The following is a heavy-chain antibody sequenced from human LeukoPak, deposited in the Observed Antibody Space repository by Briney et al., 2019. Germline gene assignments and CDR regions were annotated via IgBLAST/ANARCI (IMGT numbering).Heavy chain of an antibody. CDR3: SKPVYGGLAVIHDWFHT. J-gene: IGHJ5*01. Sequence: GGSLRLSCAASGFAFIVYAMRWLRQPPGKGLEWVSTIIANIRTTSYAASVRGRCTISRDNSKNTLYLQLNTLRADDTPTYYTSKPVYGGLAVIHDWFHTWGQGTLVVVSS. CDR1: GFAFIVYA. D-gene: IGHD6-19*01. CDR2: IIANIRTT. V-gene: IGHV3-23*01.